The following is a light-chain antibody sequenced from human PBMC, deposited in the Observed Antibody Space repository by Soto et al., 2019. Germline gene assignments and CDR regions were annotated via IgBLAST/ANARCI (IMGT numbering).Light chain of an antibody. CDR1: QSVSSN. J-gene: IGKJ5*01. Sequence: EIVMTQYPSTLSVSPGERATLSCMASQSVSSNLAWYQQKSGQAPRLLIYDASNRATGIPARFSGSGSGTDFTLTISIREPEDFAVYYCQQRSNGSMITFGQGTRLEVK. CDR3: QQRSNGSMIT. V-gene: IGKV3-11*01. CDR2: DAS.